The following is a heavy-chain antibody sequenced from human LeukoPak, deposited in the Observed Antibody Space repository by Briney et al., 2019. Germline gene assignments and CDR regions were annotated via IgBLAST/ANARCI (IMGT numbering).Heavy chain of an antibody. Sequence: GGSLRLSCVASGFTFSNYAISWVRQAPGKGLEWVSAITISGGTYYADSVKGRFTISRDNSKNTLYLQMNSLRAEDTAVYYCAKDISRVGASFDYWGQGTLVTVSS. CDR1: GFTFSNYA. V-gene: IGHV3-23*01. CDR3: AKDISRVGASFDY. CDR2: ITISGGT. D-gene: IGHD1-26*01. J-gene: IGHJ4*02.